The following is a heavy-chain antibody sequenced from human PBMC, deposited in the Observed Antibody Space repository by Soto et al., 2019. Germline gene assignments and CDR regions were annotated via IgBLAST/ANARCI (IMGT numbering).Heavy chain of an antibody. D-gene: IGHD4-17*01. J-gene: IGHJ4*02. CDR3: TRGFWTTGALGFDY. CDR2: IRSKAYGGTT. Sequence: GGSLRLSCTASGFTFGDYAMSWFRQAPGKGLEWVGFIRSKAYGGTTEYAASVKGRFTISRDDSKSIAYLQMNSLKTEDTAVYYCTRGFWTTGALGFDYWGQGTLVTVSS. V-gene: IGHV3-49*03. CDR1: GFTFGDYA.